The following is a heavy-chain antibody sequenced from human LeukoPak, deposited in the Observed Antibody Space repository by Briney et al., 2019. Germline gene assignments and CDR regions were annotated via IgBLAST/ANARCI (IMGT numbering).Heavy chain of an antibody. CDR2: ISSEGKTT. V-gene: IGHV3-64D*06. Sequence: GGSLRLSCSASGFIFSPYAMHWVRQAPGKGLEYVSSISSEGKTTCYADSVKGRFTISRDNSKNTLYLQMSSLRPEDTAVYYCVKDRWVDHWGQGTLVTVSS. J-gene: IGHJ4*02. CDR3: VKDRWVDH. D-gene: IGHD6-13*01. CDR1: GFIFSPYA.